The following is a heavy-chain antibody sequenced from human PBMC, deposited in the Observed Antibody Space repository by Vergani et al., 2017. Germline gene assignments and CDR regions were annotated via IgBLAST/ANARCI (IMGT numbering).Heavy chain of an antibody. CDR2: IILIFGTA. D-gene: IGHD6-13*01. J-gene: IGHJ4*02. Sequence: QVQLVQSGAEVKKPGSSVKVSCKASGGTFSSYAISWVRQAPGQGLEWMGGIILIFGTANYAQKFQGRVTITADESTSTAYMELSSLRSEDTAVYYCAGARGRTFRYSSSWDLDYWGQGTLVTVSS. CDR3: AGARGRTFRYSSSWDLDY. V-gene: IGHV1-69*13. CDR1: GGTFSSYA.